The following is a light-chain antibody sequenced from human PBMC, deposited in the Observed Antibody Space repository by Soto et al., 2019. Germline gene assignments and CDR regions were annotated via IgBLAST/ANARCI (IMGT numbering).Light chain of an antibody. CDR1: QDIRKF. J-gene: IGKJ4*01. V-gene: IGKV1-33*01. CDR2: DAS. CDR3: QQSENFPLT. Sequence: DIQMTQSPSSLSASVGDRVTVTCQASQDIRKFLSWYQQKPGKVPKLLIYDASHLETGVPSRFSGSGSGTDFTFTISSLEPEDIATYFCQQSENFPLTFGGGN.